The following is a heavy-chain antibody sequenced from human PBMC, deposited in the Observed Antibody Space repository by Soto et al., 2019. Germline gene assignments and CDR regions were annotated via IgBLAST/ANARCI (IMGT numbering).Heavy chain of an antibody. Sequence: ASVKVSCKASGYTFTHFYITWVRQAPGQGLEWMGAISPHNFNTNYAQKFRGRVTLTTEKSTNTAYMDLRSLTSDDTAVYYCARDEGGYDILTGYYKAHHFDYWGXGVPVNVSS. V-gene: IGHV1-18*01. CDR1: GYTFTHFY. CDR3: ARDEGGYDILTGYYKAHHFDY. J-gene: IGHJ4*02. D-gene: IGHD3-9*01. CDR2: ISPHNFNT.